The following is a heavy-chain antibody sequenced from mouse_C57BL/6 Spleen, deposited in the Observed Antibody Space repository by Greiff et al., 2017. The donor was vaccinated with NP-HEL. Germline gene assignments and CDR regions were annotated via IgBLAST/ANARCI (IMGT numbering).Heavy chain of an antibody. J-gene: IGHJ2*01. Sequence: QVQLKQPGTELVKPGASVKLSCKASAYTFPSSWMPWVNQRPEQGLEWIGNINPSNGGTNYNEKFKSKATLTVDKSSSTAYMQLSSLTSEDSAVYYCARWATGTKYFDYWGQGTTLTVSS. D-gene: IGHD4-1*02. V-gene: IGHV1-53*01. CDR2: INPSNGGT. CDR3: ARWATGTKYFDY. CDR1: AYTFPSSW.